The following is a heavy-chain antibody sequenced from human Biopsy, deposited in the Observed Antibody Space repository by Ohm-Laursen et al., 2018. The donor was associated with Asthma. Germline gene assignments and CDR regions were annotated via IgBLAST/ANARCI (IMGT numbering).Heavy chain of an antibody. V-gene: IGHV4-39*01. CDR2: MYHSGSP. D-gene: IGHD3-22*01. CDR1: GAYIGTPDYH. J-gene: IGHJ4*02. CDR3: VRHQYSSSWSTFDY. Sequence: GTLSLTCIVSGAYIGTPDYHWSWIRQSPGKGLEWIGSMYHSGSPYYHPSLKSRATISVDTSKNQLSLKMSSVTAADTAVYFCVRHQYSSSWSTFDYWGQGALVTVSS.